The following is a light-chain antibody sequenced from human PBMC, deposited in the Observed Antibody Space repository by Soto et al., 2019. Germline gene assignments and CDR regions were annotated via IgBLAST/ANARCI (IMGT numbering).Light chain of an antibody. Sequence: QSVLTQPPSVSGAPGQRVTISCTGSSSNIGAGYDVHWYQQLPGTAPKLLIYGNSNRPSGVPDRFSGSKSGTSASLAITVLQAEDEADYYCPSYDSSLSGYVFGTGTKVTVL. CDR1: SSNIGAGYD. J-gene: IGLJ1*01. CDR2: GNS. CDR3: PSYDSSLSGYV. V-gene: IGLV1-40*01.